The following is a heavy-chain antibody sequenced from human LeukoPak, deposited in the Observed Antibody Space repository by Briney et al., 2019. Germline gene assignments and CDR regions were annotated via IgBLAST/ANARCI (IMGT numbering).Heavy chain of an antibody. CDR3: ASHSDILTGYYTIDY. J-gene: IGHJ4*02. Sequence: PSETLSLTCTVSGGSVSSGSYYWSWIRQPPGKGLEWIGYIYYSGSTNYNPSLKSRVTISVDTSKNQFSLKLSSVTAADTAVYYCASHSDILTGYYTIDYWGQGTLVTVSS. CDR1: GGSVSSGSYY. CDR2: IYYSGST. D-gene: IGHD3-9*01. V-gene: IGHV4-61*01.